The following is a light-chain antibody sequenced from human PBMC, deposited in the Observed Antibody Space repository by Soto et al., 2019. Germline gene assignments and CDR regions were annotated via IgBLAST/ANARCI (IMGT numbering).Light chain of an antibody. Sequence: DIQMTQSPYTLSAFVGDRVTITCRASQSVSSSLAWYQQKPGKAPKLLIYAASTLESGVSSRFRGSGFGTEFTLTISSLQPDDFATYYCQQYESFSPYTFGQGTNVEIK. V-gene: IGKV1-5*01. J-gene: IGKJ2*01. CDR2: AAS. CDR1: QSVSSS. CDR3: QQYESFSPYT.